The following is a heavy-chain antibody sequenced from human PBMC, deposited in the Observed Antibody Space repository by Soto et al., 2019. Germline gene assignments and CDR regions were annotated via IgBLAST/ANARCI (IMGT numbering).Heavy chain of an antibody. CDR3: ARNRQINYYYYGMDV. CDR2: IYYSGST. Sequence: SETLSLTCTVSGGSISSSSYHWGWIRQPPGKGLEWIGSIYYSGSTYYNPSLKSRVTISVDTSKNQFSLKLSSVTAADTAVYYCARNRQINYYYYGMDVWGQGTTVTVSS. J-gene: IGHJ6*02. V-gene: IGHV4-39*01. CDR1: GGSISSSSYH.